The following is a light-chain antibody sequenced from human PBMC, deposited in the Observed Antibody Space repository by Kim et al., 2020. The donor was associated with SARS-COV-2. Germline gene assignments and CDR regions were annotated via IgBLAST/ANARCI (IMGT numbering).Light chain of an antibody. Sequence: ELTQPPSASGTPGQRVTISCSGSSFNIGSNYVYWYQQLPGTAPKLLIYRNNQRPSGVPDRFSGSTSGTSASLAISGLRSEDEADYYCAAWDDSLSGSGVFGTGTKVTVL. V-gene: IGLV1-47*01. J-gene: IGLJ1*01. CDR1: SFNIGSNY. CDR2: RNN. CDR3: AAWDDSLSGSGV.